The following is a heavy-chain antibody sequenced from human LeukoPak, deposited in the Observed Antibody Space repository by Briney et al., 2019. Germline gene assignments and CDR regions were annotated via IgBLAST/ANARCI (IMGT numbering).Heavy chain of an antibody. J-gene: IGHJ6*03. Sequence: ASVKVSCKASGYPFSNYDVNWVRQATGQGREGMAWMNPGSGDTGYAQKFHGRLTMSSNISMNTASMELRSLTSEDTAVYFCARSRRGYYMDVWGTGTPVTVSS. V-gene: IGHV1-8*01. CDR1: GYPFSNYD. CDR3: ARSRRGYYMDV. CDR2: MNPGSGDT.